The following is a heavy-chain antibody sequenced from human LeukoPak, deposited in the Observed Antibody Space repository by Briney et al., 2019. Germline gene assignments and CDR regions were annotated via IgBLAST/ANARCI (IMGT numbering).Heavy chain of an antibody. CDR2: ISGDGINT. Sequence: GGSLRLSCATSGFTFDSFAMHWVRQVPGKGLEWISFISGDGINTYYADYVKGRFTISRDNSKYSLYLQMDTLKTEDSALYYCAKGDWNDVSCDSWGQGTLVTVSS. J-gene: IGHJ4*02. V-gene: IGHV3-43*02. D-gene: IGHD1-1*01. CDR3: AKGDWNDVSCDS. CDR1: GFTFDSFA.